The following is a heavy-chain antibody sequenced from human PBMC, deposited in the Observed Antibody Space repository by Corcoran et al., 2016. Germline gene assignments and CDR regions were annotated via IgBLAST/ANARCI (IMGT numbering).Heavy chain of an antibody. Sequence: QVQLQQWGAGLLKPSETLSLTCAVYSGSFSEYYWSWIRQPPGKGLEWIGEINRSGRTNYNWSLKSRVTISVDTSKNQFSLKLSSVTAADTAVYYCARGLGYCSSISCPNWFDPWGQGTLVTVSS. CDR3: ARGLGYCSSISCPNWFDP. CDR1: SGSFSEYY. CDR2: INRSGRT. J-gene: IGHJ5*02. V-gene: IGHV4-34*01. D-gene: IGHD2-2*01.